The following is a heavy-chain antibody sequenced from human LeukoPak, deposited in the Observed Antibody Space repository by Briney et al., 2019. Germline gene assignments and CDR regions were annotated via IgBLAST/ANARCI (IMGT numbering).Heavy chain of an antibody. CDR3: ARHPNSNWDY. CDR1: GFTFRNYW. D-gene: IGHD6-13*01. V-gene: IGHV3-7*03. J-gene: IGHJ4*02. Sequence: GGSLRLSCAASGFTFRNYWMSWVRQVPGKGLEWVVNINEGGNEKNYVDSVKGRFTASRDNAQNSLYLQMNSLRVEDTAVYYCARHPNSNWDYWGREPWSPSPQ. CDR2: INEGGNEK.